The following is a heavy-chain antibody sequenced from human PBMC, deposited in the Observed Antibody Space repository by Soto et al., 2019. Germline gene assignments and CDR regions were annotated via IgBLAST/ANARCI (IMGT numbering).Heavy chain of an antibody. CDR2: ISGRGGNT. D-gene: IGHD2-15*01. V-gene: IGHV3-23*01. J-gene: IGHJ4*02. CDR1: GFTFSNYA. CDR3: AKAGCSGGTCYLYYFDY. Sequence: VGSLRLSCAASGFTFSNYAMSWVRQAPGKGLEWVSTISGRGGNTYYADSVKGRFTISRDNSRSTLYLQMDSLRVEDSAVYSCAKAGCSGGTCYLYYFDYWGQGALVTVSS.